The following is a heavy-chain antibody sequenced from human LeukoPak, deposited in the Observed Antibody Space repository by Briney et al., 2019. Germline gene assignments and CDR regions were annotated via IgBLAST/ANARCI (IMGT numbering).Heavy chain of an antibody. CDR2: IYYSGST. Sequence: SETLSLTCTVSGGSISSYYWSWIRQPPGKGLEWIAYIYYSGSTNYNPSLESRVTISVDTSKNQFSLKLSSVTAADTAVYYCARQKNPEGGYSSVTDAFDIWGQGTMVTVSS. J-gene: IGHJ3*02. CDR1: GGSISSYY. D-gene: IGHD5-18*01. V-gene: IGHV4-59*08. CDR3: ARQKNPEGGYSSVTDAFDI.